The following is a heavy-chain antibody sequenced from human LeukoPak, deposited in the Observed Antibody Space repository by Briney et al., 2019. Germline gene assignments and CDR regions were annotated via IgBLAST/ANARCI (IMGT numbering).Heavy chain of an antibody. CDR2: ISGSGGST. D-gene: IGHD3-10*01. CDR3: AKPSITMVRGVITAYDY. V-gene: IGHV3-23*01. Sequence: HPGGSLRLSCAASGFTFSSYAMSWLRQAPGKGLEWVSAISGSGGSTYYADSVKGRFTISRDNSKNTLYLQMNSLRAEDTAVYYCAKPSITMVRGVITAYDYWGQGTLVTVSS. J-gene: IGHJ4*02. CDR1: GFTFSSYA.